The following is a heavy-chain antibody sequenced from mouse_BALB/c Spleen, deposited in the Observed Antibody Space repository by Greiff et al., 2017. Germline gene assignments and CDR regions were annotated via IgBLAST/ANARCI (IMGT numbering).Heavy chain of an antibody. Sequence: VQLQQPGAELVKPGTSVKLSCKASGYNFTSYWINWVKLRPGQGLEWIGDIYPGSGSTNYNEKFKSKATLTVDTSSSTAYMQLSSLASEDSALYYCARWDYFDYWGQGTTLTVSS. CDR2: IYPGSGST. CDR3: ARWDYFDY. V-gene: IGHV1-55*01. J-gene: IGHJ2*01. CDR1: GYNFTSYW.